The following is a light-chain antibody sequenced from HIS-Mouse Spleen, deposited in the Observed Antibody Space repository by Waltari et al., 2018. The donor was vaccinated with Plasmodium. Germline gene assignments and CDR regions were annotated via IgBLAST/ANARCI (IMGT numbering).Light chain of an antibody. CDR1: RSDFGSYNL. CDR3: CSYAGSSTFV. CDR2: EGS. Sequence: QSALTQPASVSGSPGQSIPISCTGTRSDFGSYNLVSWYQQHPGKAPKLMIYEGSKRPSGVSNRFSGSKSGNTASLTISGLQAEDEADYYCCSYAGSSTFVFGGGTKLTVL. V-gene: IGLV2-23*03. J-gene: IGLJ3*02.